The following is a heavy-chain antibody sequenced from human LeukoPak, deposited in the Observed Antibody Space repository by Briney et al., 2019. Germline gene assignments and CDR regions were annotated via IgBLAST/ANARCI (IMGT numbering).Heavy chain of an antibody. Sequence: ASVKVSCTVSGYTLTELSMHWVRQAPGKGLEWMGGFDPEDGETIYAQKFEGRVTMTEDTSTDTAYMELSSLRSEDTAVYYCATGGSGSYYELDYWGQGTLVTVSS. CDR3: ATGGSGSYYELDY. J-gene: IGHJ4*02. V-gene: IGHV1-24*01. CDR2: FDPEDGET. CDR1: GYTLTELS. D-gene: IGHD3-10*01.